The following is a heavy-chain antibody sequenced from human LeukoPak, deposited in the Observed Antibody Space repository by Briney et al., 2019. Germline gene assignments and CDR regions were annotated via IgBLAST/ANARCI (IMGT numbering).Heavy chain of an antibody. CDR3: ARHAVLRYFDWLLDQFDY. Sequence: SETLSLTCTVSGGSVSSSSFYWGWFRQPPGKGLEWIGSVYYSGTTYYNPSLKSRVTISADTSKNHFSLKLSSVTAADTAVYYCARHAVLRYFDWLLDQFDYWGQGTLVTVSS. CDR1: GGSVSSSSFY. J-gene: IGHJ4*02. CDR2: VYYSGTT. V-gene: IGHV4-39*01. D-gene: IGHD3-9*01.